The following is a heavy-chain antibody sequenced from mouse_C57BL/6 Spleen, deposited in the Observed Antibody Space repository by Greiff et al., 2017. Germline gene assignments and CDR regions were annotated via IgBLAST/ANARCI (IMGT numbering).Heavy chain of an antibody. CDR1: GYTFTSYW. CDR3: ARSYDSYYVG. Sequence: QVQLQQPGAELVKPGASVKLSCKASGYTFTSYWMPWVQQRPGQGLEWIGMIHPNSGSTNYNEKFKSKATLTVDKSSSTAYMQLSSLTSEDSAVYYCARSYDSYYVGGGQGTLVTVAA. V-gene: IGHV1-64*01. D-gene: IGHD2-3*01. CDR2: IHPNSGST. J-gene: IGHJ3*01.